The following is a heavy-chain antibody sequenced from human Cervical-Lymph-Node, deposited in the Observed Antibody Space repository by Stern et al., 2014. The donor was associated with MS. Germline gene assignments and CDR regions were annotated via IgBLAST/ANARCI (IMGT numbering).Heavy chain of an antibody. CDR3: VRSGAGNWFDP. V-gene: IGHV3-11*01. D-gene: IGHD3-10*01. CDR1: GFTFSAFY. CDR2: ISTTGSPS. Sequence: VQLVESGGGLVQTGGSLRLSCAASGFTFSAFYMTLMRQAPGKGLEWFSYISTTGSPSYYANSMTGRFPISRDNAKNSVSLQMNSRRIEDTAVYYCVRSGAGNWFDPWGQGTLVTVSS. J-gene: IGHJ5*02.